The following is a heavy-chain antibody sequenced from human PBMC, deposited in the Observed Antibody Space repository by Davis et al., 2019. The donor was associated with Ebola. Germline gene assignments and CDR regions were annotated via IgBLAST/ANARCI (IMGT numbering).Heavy chain of an antibody. V-gene: IGHV3-23*01. D-gene: IGHD2-8*02. Sequence: PGGSLRLSCAASEFIFSNYAMNWVRQAPGKGLEWVSGISGYGDNTYYADSVEGRFTLSRDNAKNTVSLQMNSLRAEDTGFYFCSRNTPVVSTHNWGLGTLVTVSS. CDR3: SRNTPVVSTHN. J-gene: IGHJ4*02. CDR1: EFIFSNYA. CDR2: ISGYGDNT.